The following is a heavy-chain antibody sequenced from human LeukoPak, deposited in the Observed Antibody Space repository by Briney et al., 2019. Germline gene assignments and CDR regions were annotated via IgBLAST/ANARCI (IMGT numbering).Heavy chain of an antibody. CDR1: GYRFTDYW. Sequence: ASVEVSCKASGYRFTDYWIQWVRQAPGQGLEWMGWINTNTGGTVYAQKFQGRVTMTRDTSLTTSYMDLSRLISDDTAVYYCARGGSFHEFDIWGQGTMVIVSS. D-gene: IGHD3-10*01. CDR2: INTNTGGT. J-gene: IGHJ3*02. CDR3: ARGGSFHEFDI. V-gene: IGHV1-2*02.